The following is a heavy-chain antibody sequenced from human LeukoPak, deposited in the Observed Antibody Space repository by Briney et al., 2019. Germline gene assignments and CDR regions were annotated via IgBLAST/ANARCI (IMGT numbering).Heavy chain of an antibody. CDR1: GYTFTSYG. CDR2: ISAYNGNT. Sequence: ASVKVSCKASGYTFTSYGISWVRQAPGQGLEWMGWISAYNGNTNYAQKLQGRVTMTTDTSTSTAYMELRSLRSDDTAVYYCAREEWQQFDHLGKDGWGQGTKVTVSS. CDR3: AREEWQQFDHLGKDG. V-gene: IGHV1-18*01. J-gene: IGHJ6*02. D-gene: IGHD3-3*01.